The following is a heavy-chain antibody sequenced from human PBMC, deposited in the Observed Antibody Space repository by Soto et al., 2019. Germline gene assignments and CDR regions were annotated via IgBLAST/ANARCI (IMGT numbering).Heavy chain of an antibody. CDR2: INPSGGST. CDR1: GYTFTSYY. D-gene: IGHD3-9*01. V-gene: IGHV1-46*01. Sequence: ASVKVSCKASGYTFTSYYMHWVRQAPGQGLEWMGIINPSGGSTNYAQKFQGRVTMTRDTSTSTVYMELSSLRSEDTAVYYCARTYYDILTGYYPTPYYFDYWGQGTLVTVSS. CDR3: ARTYYDILTGYYPTPYYFDY. J-gene: IGHJ4*02.